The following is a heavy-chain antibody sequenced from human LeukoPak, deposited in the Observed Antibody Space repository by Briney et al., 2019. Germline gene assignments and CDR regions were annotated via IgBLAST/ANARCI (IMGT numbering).Heavy chain of an antibody. D-gene: IGHD5-18*01. Sequence: GGSLRLSCAASGFTFSSYSMNWVRQAPGKGLEWVSYISSSSSTIYYANSVKGRFTISRENAKNSLYLQMNSLRAEDAAVYYCARLYRIQLWPIGPNYYYYMDVWGKGTTVTVSS. CDR3: ARLYRIQLWPIGPNYYYYMDV. J-gene: IGHJ6*03. V-gene: IGHV3-48*01. CDR2: ISSSSSTI. CDR1: GFTFSSYS.